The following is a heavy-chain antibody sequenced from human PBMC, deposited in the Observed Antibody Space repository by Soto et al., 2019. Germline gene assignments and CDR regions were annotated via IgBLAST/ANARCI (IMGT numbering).Heavy chain of an antibody. CDR1: GGSISSSSYY. V-gene: IGHV4-39*01. Sequence: QLQLQESGPGLVKPSETLSLTCTVSGGSISSSSYYWGWIRQPPGKGLEWIGTIYYSGSAYYNPSLKSRVTVSVATSKNQFSLKLSSVTAADTAVYYCARLLDGLHFDYWGQGTLVTVSS. D-gene: IGHD3-9*01. CDR3: ARLLDGLHFDY. J-gene: IGHJ4*02. CDR2: IYYSGSA.